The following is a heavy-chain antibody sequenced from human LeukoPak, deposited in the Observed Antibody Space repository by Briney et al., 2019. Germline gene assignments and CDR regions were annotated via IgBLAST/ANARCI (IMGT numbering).Heavy chain of an antibody. V-gene: IGHV3-30*02. Sequence: GGSLRLSCAASGFTFSSYGMHWVRQAPGKGLKWVAFIRYDGSNKYYADSVKGRFTIPRDNSKNTLYLQMNSLRAEDTAVYYCAATTGGGLGEGYWGQGTLVTVSS. J-gene: IGHJ4*02. CDR2: IRYDGSNK. CDR1: GFTFSSYG. CDR3: AATTGGGLGEGY. D-gene: IGHD1-1*01.